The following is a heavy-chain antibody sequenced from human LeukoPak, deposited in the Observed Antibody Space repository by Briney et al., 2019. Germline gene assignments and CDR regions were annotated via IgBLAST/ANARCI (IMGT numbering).Heavy chain of an antibody. CDR3: ARLTPGEDY. V-gene: IGHV3-74*01. D-gene: IGHD3-10*01. CDR1: GFTFSSYW. J-gene: IGHJ4*02. CDR2: INSDGSIT. Sequence: GGSLRLSCAASGFTFSSYWMHWVRQAPGKGLVWVSRINSDGSITNYADSVKGRFTISRDHAKNTLYLQMNSLRAEDTAVYYCARLTPGEDYWGQGTLVTVSS.